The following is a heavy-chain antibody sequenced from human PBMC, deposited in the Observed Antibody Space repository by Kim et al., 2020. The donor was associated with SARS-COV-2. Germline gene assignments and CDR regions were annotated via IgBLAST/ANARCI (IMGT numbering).Heavy chain of an antibody. Sequence: GGSLRLSCAASGFSFSDFGMNWVRQAPGKGLQWVSTISGSGHKTYYADSVKGRFTISRDSSKNTVDLQMHSLSVEDTAVYYCARTFQQWLDINWFDPWGQGTLVTVSS. CDR3: ARTFQQWLDINWFDP. J-gene: IGHJ5*02. D-gene: IGHD6-19*01. CDR2: ISGSGHKT. CDR1: GFSFSDFG. V-gene: IGHV3-23*01.